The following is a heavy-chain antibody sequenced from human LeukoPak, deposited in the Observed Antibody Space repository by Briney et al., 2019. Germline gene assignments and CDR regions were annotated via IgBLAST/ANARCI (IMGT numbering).Heavy chain of an antibody. CDR1: GYTFTSYA. J-gene: IGHJ4*02. V-gene: IGHV1-3*01. CDR2: INAGNGNT. D-gene: IGHD6-19*01. CDR3: AIIAVAGTANFDY. Sequence: ASVKVSCKASGYTFTSYAMHWVRQAPGQRLEWMGWINAGNGNTKHSQKFQGRVTITRDTSASTAYMELSRLRSDDTAVYYCAIIAVAGTANFDYWGQGTLVTVPS.